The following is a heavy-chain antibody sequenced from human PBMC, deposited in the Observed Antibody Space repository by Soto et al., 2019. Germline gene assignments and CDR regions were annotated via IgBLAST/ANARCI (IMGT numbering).Heavy chain of an antibody. CDR3: ARQKLEPRVGFDP. CDR1: GGSISSGGYY. D-gene: IGHD1-1*01. V-gene: IGHV4-31*03. Sequence: QVQLQESGPGLVKPSQTLSLPCTVSGGSISSGGYYWSWIRQHPGKGLEWIGYIYYSGSTYYNPSLKSRVTISVDTAKNQFSLKLSSVTAADTAVYYCARQKLEPRVGFDPWGQGTLVTVSS. J-gene: IGHJ5*02. CDR2: IYYSGST.